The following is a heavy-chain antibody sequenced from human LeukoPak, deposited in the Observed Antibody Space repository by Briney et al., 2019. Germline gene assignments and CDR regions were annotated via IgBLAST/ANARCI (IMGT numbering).Heavy chain of an antibody. CDR3: ARGVYIAAAKYGY. D-gene: IGHD6-13*01. V-gene: IGHV4-59*01. CDR2: IYYSGTT. Sequence: SETLSLTCTVSGGSMSSYYWSWIRQPPGKGLEWIGYIYYSGTTNYNPSLKSRVTISADTSKNQFSPKLRSVTAADTAVYYCARGVYIAAAKYGYWGQGTLVTVSS. CDR1: GGSMSSYY. J-gene: IGHJ4*02.